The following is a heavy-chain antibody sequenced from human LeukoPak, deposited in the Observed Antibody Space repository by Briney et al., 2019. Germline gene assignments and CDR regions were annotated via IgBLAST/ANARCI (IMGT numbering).Heavy chain of an antibody. J-gene: IGHJ3*02. V-gene: IGHV4-59*01. CDR2: IYYSGST. CDR3: ARDIRSSWYPTHAFDI. CDR1: GGSISSYY. Sequence: PSETLSLTCTVSGGSISSYYWSWIRQPPGKGLEWIGYIYYSGSTNYNPSLKSRVTISVDTSKNQFSLKLSSVTAADTAVYYCARDIRSSWYPTHAFDIWGQGTMVTVSS. D-gene: IGHD6-13*01.